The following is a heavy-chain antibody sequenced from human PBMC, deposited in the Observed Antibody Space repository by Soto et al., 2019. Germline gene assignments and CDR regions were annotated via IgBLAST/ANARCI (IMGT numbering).Heavy chain of an antibody. Sequence: SVKVSCKASGGTFSSYTISWVRQAPGQGLEWMGRIIPILGIANYAQKFQGRVTITADKSTSTAYMELSSLRSEDTAVYYCARHPLGYCSGGSCSFYYYMDVWGKGTTVTVSS. J-gene: IGHJ6*03. CDR1: GGTFSSYT. CDR2: IIPILGIA. V-gene: IGHV1-69*02. CDR3: ARHPLGYCSGGSCSFYYYMDV. D-gene: IGHD2-15*01.